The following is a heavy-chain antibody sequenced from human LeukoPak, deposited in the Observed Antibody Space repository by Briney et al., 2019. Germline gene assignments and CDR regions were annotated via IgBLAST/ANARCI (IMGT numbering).Heavy chain of an antibody. Sequence: GGSLRLSCVVSGFTFSTYWMSWVRQAPGKGLEWVSAISGSGGSTYYADSVKGRFTISRDNSKNTLYLQMNSLRAEDTAVYYCAKESFGELLYVFDYWGQGTLVTVSS. J-gene: IGHJ4*02. CDR3: AKESFGELLYVFDY. D-gene: IGHD3-10*01. V-gene: IGHV3-23*01. CDR1: GFTFSTYW. CDR2: ISGSGGST.